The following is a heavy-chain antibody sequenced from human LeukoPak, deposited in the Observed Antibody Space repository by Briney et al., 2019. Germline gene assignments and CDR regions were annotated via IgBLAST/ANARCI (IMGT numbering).Heavy chain of an antibody. CDR1: GFTFSSYA. V-gene: IGHV3-23*01. CDR3: AKRSEYGNYNFDY. Sequence: GGSLRLSCAPSGFTFSSYAMSWVRQAPGKGLEWGSAISGSGGSTYYADSVKGRFTISRDDSKNTVYLQMNSLRPEDSAVYYCAKRSEYGNYNFDYCGQGTLVTVST. J-gene: IGHJ4*02. CDR2: ISGSGGST. D-gene: IGHD4-11*01.